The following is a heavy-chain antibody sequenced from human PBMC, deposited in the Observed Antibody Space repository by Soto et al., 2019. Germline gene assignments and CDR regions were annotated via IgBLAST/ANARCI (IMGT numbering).Heavy chain of an antibody. CDR1: GFTFSSYW. CDR3: AKRQDVVRGVTYFDY. CDR2: IKQDGSEK. Sequence: GGSLRLSCAASGFTFSSYWMSWVRQAPGKGPEWVANIKQDGSEKYYVDSVKGRFTISRDNAKNSLYLQMNSLRAEDTAVYYCAKRQDVVRGVTYFDYWGQGTLVTVSS. V-gene: IGHV3-7*01. J-gene: IGHJ4*02. D-gene: IGHD3-10*01.